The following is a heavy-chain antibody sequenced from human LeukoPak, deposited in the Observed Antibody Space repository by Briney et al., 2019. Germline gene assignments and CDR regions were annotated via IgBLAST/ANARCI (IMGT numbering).Heavy chain of an antibody. D-gene: IGHD6-19*01. CDR1: GGSISSYY. Sequence: PSETLSLTCTVSGGSISSYYWSWIRQPPGKGLEWIGYIYYSGSTNYNPSLKSRVTISVDTSKNQISLKLTSVTAADTAVYYCCGSGWFAGPFGYWGQGALVTVSS. J-gene: IGHJ4*02. CDR2: IYYSGST. V-gene: IGHV4-59*12. CDR3: CGSGWFAGPFGY.